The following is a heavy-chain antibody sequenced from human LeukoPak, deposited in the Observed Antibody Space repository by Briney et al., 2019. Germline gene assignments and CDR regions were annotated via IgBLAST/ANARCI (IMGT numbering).Heavy chain of an antibody. D-gene: IGHD3-10*01. V-gene: IGHV3-74*01. J-gene: IGHJ5*02. CDR2: IKSDGST. CDR1: GFTFNNYV. CDR3: ARAVTYFYGSVTYDWFDP. Sequence: GGSLRLSCAASGFTFNNYVMSWVRQAPGKGLVWVSRIKSDGSTIYADSVKGRFTISRDNAKNTLYLQMNSLRAEDTAIYYCARAVTYFYGSVTYDWFDPWGQGTLVTVSS.